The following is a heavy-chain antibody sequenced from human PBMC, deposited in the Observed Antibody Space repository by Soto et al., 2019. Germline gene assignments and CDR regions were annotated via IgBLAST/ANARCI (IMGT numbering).Heavy chain of an antibody. CDR3: ARRDSYGFFDY. Sequence: SETLSLTCTVSGGSISSYYWSWIRQPPGKGLEWIGYIYYSGSTNYNPALKSRVTISVDTSKNQFSLKLSSVTAADTAVYYCARRDSYGFFDYWGQGTLVTGSS. J-gene: IGHJ4*02. V-gene: IGHV4-59*01. D-gene: IGHD5-18*01. CDR1: GGSISSYY. CDR2: IYYSGST.